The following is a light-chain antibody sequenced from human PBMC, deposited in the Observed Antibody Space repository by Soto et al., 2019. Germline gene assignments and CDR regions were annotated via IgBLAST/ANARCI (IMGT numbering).Light chain of an antibody. CDR2: DAS. V-gene: IGKV3-11*01. J-gene: IGKJ4*01. Sequence: EIVLTQSPVTLSLSPGERATISCRASQSVSRSLAWYQQKPGQAPRLLIYDASNRATGIPARFSGSGSGTDFTLTISSLEREDFAVYFCQHRGNWPLTFGGVTKVEIK. CDR1: QSVSRS. CDR3: QHRGNWPLT.